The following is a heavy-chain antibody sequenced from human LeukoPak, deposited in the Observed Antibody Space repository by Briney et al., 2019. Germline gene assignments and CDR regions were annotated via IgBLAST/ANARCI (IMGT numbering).Heavy chain of an antibody. CDR1: GFTFSNYA. V-gene: IGHV3-30-3*01. CDR3: ARDLDDSSGLYYFDY. Sequence: GGSLRLSCAASGFTFSNYAMYWVRQAPGKGLEWVAVISDDGSNKNSADSVKGRFTISRDDSKNTLYLQMNSLRAEDTAVYYCARDLDDSSGLYYFDYWGQGTLVTVSS. J-gene: IGHJ4*02. CDR2: ISDDGSNK. D-gene: IGHD3-22*01.